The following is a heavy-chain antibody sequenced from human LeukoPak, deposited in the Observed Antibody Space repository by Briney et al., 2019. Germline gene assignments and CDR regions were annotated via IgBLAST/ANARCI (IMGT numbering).Heavy chain of an antibody. V-gene: IGHV4-39*07. D-gene: IGHD4-17*01. CDR3: ARGNTYGDYDDY. Sequence: SETPSLTCTVSGGSISSSSYYWGWIRQPPGKGLEWIGSIYYSGSTYYNPSLKSRVTISVDTSKNQFSLKLSSVTAADTAVYYCARGNTYGDYDDYWGQGTLVTVSS. J-gene: IGHJ4*02. CDR2: IYYSGST. CDR1: GGSISSSSYY.